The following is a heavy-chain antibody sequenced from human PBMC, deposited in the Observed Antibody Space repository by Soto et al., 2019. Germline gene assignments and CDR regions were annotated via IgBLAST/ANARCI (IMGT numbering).Heavy chain of an antibody. CDR2: ITETGADT. CDR3: TKASSDRNHMEV. Sequence: GGSLRLSCAASGFTFGKFVMRWVRQTPGKGLEWVSTITETGADTYYTDSVKGRFTISRDNSKNTLYLQVTTLRAEDTALYYCTKASSDRNHMEVWGPGTTVTVSS. CDR1: GFTFGKFV. V-gene: IGHV3-23*01. J-gene: IGHJ6*02.